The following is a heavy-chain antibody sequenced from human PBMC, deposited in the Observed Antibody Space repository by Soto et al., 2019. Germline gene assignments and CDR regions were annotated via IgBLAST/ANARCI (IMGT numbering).Heavy chain of an antibody. CDR2: IYTSGTT. D-gene: IGHD1-26*01. CDR1: GASIRSNY. V-gene: IGHV4-4*07. Sequence: EALSVTCNVYGASIRSNYWSWIRQPAGKALEWIGRIYTSGTTNYNPSLKSRATMLIDTSKNQFSLILSSVTAADTGVYYCAREGASGFGMDVWGQGTTVTVSS. CDR3: AREGASGFGMDV. J-gene: IGHJ6*02.